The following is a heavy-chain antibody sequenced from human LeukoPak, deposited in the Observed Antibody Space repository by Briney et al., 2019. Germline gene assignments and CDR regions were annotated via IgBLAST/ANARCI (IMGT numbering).Heavy chain of an antibody. D-gene: IGHD1-26*01. Sequence: ASGKVSCKGSGYPFSSYGITWVRQAPGQGLEWVRWISAYNGHTQYGQNVQGRVTMTTETSSTTAYLELRNLTSDDTAVYFCASGAYYPFDFWGQGTLVPVSS. CDR2: ISAYNGHT. CDR1: GYPFSSYG. V-gene: IGHV1-18*01. CDR3: ASGAYYPFDF. J-gene: IGHJ4*02.